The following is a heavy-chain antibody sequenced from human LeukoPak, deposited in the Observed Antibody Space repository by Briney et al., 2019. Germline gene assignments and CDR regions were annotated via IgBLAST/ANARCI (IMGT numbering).Heavy chain of an antibody. CDR3: ASGGATILDSPIDY. J-gene: IGHJ4*02. CDR1: GFTFSSYG. CDR2: INSDGSST. D-gene: IGHD3-9*01. Sequence: GGSLRLSCAASGFTFSSYGMSWVRQAPGKGLVWVSRINSDGSSTSYADSVKGRFTISRDNAKNSLYLQMNSLRAEDTAVYYCASGGATILDSPIDYWGQGTLVTVSS. V-gene: IGHV3-74*01.